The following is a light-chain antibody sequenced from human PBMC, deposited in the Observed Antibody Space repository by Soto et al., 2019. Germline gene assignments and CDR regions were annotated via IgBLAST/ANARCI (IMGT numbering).Light chain of an antibody. Sequence: EIVLTESPATLSLSPGERATLSCRASQSVSSYLAWYQQKPDQAPSILIYDASNRATGIPSRFSGSGSGTDFTLTISSLEPEDFAVYYCQQRSNWPPTFGGGTKVDIK. V-gene: IGKV3-11*01. CDR3: QQRSNWPPT. CDR2: DAS. J-gene: IGKJ4*01. CDR1: QSVSSY.